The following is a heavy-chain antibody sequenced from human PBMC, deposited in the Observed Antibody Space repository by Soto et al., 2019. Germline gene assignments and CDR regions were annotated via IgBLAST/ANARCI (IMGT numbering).Heavy chain of an antibody. CDR2: IYPGDSDT. CDR1: GYSFTSYW. V-gene: IGHV5-51*01. CDR3: ARGSDRVPAANNWFEP. J-gene: IGHJ5*02. Sequence: GESLKISCKGSGYSFTSYWIGCVRQMPGKGLEWIGIIYPGDSDTRYSPSFQGQVTISADKSISTAYLQWSSLKASDTAMYYCARGSDRVPAANNWFEPWGEGTLVTVPS. D-gene: IGHD2-2*01.